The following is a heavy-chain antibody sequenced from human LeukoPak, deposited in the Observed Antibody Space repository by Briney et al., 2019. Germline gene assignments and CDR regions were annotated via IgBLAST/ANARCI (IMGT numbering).Heavy chain of an antibody. J-gene: IGHJ4*02. V-gene: IGHV4-59*04. D-gene: IGHD4-17*01. CDR1: GFTFSSYTMH. CDR2: IYYSGGT. CDR3: ARYSTVTRFDY. Sequence: LRLSCAASGFTFSSYTMHWVRQAPGKGLEWIGTIYYSGGTYHNPSLKSRVTLSVDTSKNQFSLKVASVTAADMATYYCARYSTVTRFDYWGQGTLVTVSS.